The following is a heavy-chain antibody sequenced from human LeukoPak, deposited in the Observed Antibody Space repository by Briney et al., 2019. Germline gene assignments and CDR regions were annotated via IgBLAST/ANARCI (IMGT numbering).Heavy chain of an antibody. D-gene: IGHD1-7*01. CDR1: GFTFSTCN. J-gene: IGHJ4*02. CDR3: VKTTGTTPYYFDY. V-gene: IGHV3-64D*06. CDR2: INNNGGDT. Sequence: PGGSLRLSCSASGFTFSTCNMHWVRQAPGKGLEYVSAINNNGGDTYYADSVKGGFTISRDNSKNTLYLQMSSLRAEDTAVYYCVKTTGTTPYYFDYWGQGTLVTVSP.